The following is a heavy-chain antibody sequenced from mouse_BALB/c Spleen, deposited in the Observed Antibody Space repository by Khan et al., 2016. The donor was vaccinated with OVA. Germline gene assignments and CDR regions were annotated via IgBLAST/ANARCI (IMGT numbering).Heavy chain of an antibody. V-gene: IGHV1-26*01. Sequence: VQLKESGPDLVKPGASVKISCKASGYSFTGYYIHWVKQSHGKSLEWIGRVNPNNGGTSYNQKFKGKAILTVDKSSNTAYMELRRLTSEDSAVYSCAIYHGYFDVWGAGTTVTVSS. D-gene: IGHD1-1*01. CDR3: AIYHGYFDV. CDR2: VNPNNGGT. J-gene: IGHJ1*01. CDR1: GYSFTGYY.